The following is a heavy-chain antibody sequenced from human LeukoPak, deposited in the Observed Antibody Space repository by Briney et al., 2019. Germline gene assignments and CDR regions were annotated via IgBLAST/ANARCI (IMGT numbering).Heavy chain of an antibody. D-gene: IGHD3-10*01. V-gene: IGHV4-59*01. J-gene: IGHJ5*02. Sequence: PSETLSLTCTVSGGSISSYYWSWIRRPPGKGLEWIGYIYYSGSTNYNPSLKSRVTISVDTSKNQFSLKLTSVTAADTAVYFCARGGYYGSGNDFRFDPWGQGTLVTASS. CDR3: ARGGYYGSGNDFRFDP. CDR2: IYYSGST. CDR1: GGSISSYY.